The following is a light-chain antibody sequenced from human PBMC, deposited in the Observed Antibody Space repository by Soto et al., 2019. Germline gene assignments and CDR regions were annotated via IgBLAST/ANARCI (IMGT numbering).Light chain of an antibody. CDR1: QGISSA. CDR2: DAS. J-gene: IGKJ3*01. CDR3: QQFNSYPFT. Sequence: AIQLTQSPSSLSASVGDRVTITCRASQGISSALAWYRQKPGKAPKHLIYDASSLESGVPSRFSGSGSGTDFTLTISSLQPEDFATYYCQQFNSYPFTFGPGTKVDIK. V-gene: IGKV1-13*02.